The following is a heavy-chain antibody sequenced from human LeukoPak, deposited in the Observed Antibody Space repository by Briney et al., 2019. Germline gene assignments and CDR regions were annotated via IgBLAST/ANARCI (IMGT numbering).Heavy chain of an antibody. CDR1: GGSISSGEYY. J-gene: IGHJ4*02. Sequence: SQTLSLTCTVSGGSISSGEYYWSWIRQAPGKGLEWIGYIHYSGSTYSNPSLKSRVIISRDTSKNQFSLKLSSVTAADTAVYYCARHGGSSIAALDCWGQGTLVTVSS. CDR2: IHYSGST. D-gene: IGHD6-6*01. CDR3: ARHGGSSIAALDC. V-gene: IGHV4-30-4*01.